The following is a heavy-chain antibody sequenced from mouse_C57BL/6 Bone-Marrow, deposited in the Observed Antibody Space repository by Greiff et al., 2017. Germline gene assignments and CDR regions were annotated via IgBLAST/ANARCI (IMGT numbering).Heavy chain of an antibody. CDR2: ILPGRGST. J-gene: IGHJ2*01. Sequence: VQLQQSGAELMKPGASVKLSCKATGYTFTGYWIEWVKQRPGHGLEWIGEILPGRGSTNYNEKFKGKATFTADTSSNTAYMQLSSLTTEDSAIYYCAIPITTVVDHWGQGTTLTVSS. CDR1: GYTFTGYW. CDR3: AIPITTVVDH. D-gene: IGHD1-1*01. V-gene: IGHV1-9*01.